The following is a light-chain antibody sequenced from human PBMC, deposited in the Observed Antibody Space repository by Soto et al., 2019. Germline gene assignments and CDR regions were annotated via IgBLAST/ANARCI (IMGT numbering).Light chain of an antibody. CDR2: EDD. Sequence: ALTQPASVSGSPGQSITISCTGTSSDVGTYNLVSWYQQRPGKAPTLMIFEDDQRPSGVSFRFSGSKSGNTASLTISGLQAEDEADYYCCSYAGSSTYVFGNGNKVTVL. V-gene: IGLV2-23*01. J-gene: IGLJ1*01. CDR1: SSDVGTYNL. CDR3: CSYAGSSTYV.